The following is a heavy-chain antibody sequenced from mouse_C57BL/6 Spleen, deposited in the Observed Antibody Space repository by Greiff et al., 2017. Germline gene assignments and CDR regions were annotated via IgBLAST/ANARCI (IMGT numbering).Heavy chain of an antibody. J-gene: IGHJ3*01. D-gene: IGHD2-4*01. CDR2: INPGNGGT. CDR3: AREDYDYRGFAY. CDR1: GYTFTSYW. Sequence: QVQLQQPGTELVKPGASVKLSCKASGYTFTSYWMHWVKQRPGQGLEWIGNINPGNGGTNYNEKFKSKATLTVDKSSSTAYMQLSSLTSEDSAVYYCAREDYDYRGFAYWGQGTLVTVSA. V-gene: IGHV1-53*01.